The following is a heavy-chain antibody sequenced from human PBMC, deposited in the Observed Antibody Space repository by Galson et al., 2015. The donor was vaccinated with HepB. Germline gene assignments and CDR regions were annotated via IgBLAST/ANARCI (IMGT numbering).Heavy chain of an antibody. CDR3: AKDIQPMTRIAAAGTVDY. Sequence: SLRLSCAASGFTFDDYTLHWVRHAPGQGLEWVSLISWDGGSTYYADSVKGRFTISRDNSKNSLYLQMNSLRTEDTALYYCAKDIQPMTRIAAAGTVDYWGQGTLVTVSS. CDR2: ISWDGGST. D-gene: IGHD6-13*01. V-gene: IGHV3-43*01. CDR1: GFTFDDYT. J-gene: IGHJ4*02.